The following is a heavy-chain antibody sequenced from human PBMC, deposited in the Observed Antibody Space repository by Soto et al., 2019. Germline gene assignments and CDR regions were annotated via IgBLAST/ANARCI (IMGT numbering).Heavy chain of an antibody. D-gene: IGHD6-13*01. V-gene: IGHV3-9*01. CDR2: ISWNSGSI. CDR1: GFTFDDYA. Sequence: LRLSCAASGFTFDDYAMHWVRQAPGKGLEWVSGISWNSGSIGYADSVKGRFTISRDNAKNSLYLQMNSLRAEDTALYYCAKDSSSWNYYYGMDVWGQGTTVTVSS. J-gene: IGHJ6*02. CDR3: AKDSSSWNYYYGMDV.